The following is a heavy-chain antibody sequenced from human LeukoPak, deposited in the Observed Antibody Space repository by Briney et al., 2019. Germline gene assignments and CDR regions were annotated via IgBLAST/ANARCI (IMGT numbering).Heavy chain of an antibody. CDR2: IYYSGST. V-gene: IGHV4-39*01. CDR1: GGSISSSSYY. J-gene: IGHJ4*02. CDR3: ATRGSKYSGYHDPRDY. Sequence: SETLSLTCTVSGGSISSSSYYWGWIRQPPGKGLEWIGSIYYSGSTYYNPSLKSRVTISVDTSKNQFSLKLSSVTAADTAVYYCATRGSKYSGYHDPRDYWGQGTLVTVSS. D-gene: IGHD5-12*01.